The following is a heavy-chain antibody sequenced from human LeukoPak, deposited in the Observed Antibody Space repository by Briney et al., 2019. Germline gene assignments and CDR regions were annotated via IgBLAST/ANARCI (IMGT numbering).Heavy chain of an antibody. CDR3: VMMPY. V-gene: IGHV3-7*03. Sequence: GGSLRLSCAASGFTFSTYWMSWVRQAPGKGLEWVANIKQDGSEKNYVDSLKGRFTISRGNARKLLFLQMNSLRPDDTAVYYCVMMPYWGQGTLVTVSS. CDR2: IKQDGSEK. CDR1: GFTFSTYW. J-gene: IGHJ4*02. D-gene: IGHD2-2*01.